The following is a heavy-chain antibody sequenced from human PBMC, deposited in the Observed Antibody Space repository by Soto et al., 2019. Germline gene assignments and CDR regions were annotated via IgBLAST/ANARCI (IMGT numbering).Heavy chain of an antibody. V-gene: IGHV3-72*01. D-gene: IGHD4-17*01. CDR1: GFTFTDHY. J-gene: IGHJ4*02. Sequence: GGSLRLSCAASGFTFTDHYMDWVRQAPGRGLEWVGRARNRANSFTTEYAASVKGRFTIFRDDSKNSLFLQMSSLKTEDTAVYYCARALMTPVTYFDYWGQGTPVTVSS. CDR3: ARALMTPVTYFDY. CDR2: ARNRANSFTT.